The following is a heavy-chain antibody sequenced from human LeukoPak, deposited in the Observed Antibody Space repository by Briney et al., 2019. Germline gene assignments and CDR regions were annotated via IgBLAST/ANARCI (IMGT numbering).Heavy chain of an antibody. V-gene: IGHV3-7*01. CDR1: VYRLCKYW. D-gene: IGHD2-2*01. J-gene: IGHJ6*03. CDR3: VRAAYRVVEPRGMRDEYYDYYYMDV. CDR2: IKQDGREE. Sequence: PRGCLRLSCAAPVYRLCKYWVSSVRQTTGKGLERVPHIKQDGREETYAECVKGRHPIPRDNAENSLHLQMDSLRAEDTAVYYCVRAAYRVVEPRGMRDEYYDYYYMDVWGRGTTVTVSS.